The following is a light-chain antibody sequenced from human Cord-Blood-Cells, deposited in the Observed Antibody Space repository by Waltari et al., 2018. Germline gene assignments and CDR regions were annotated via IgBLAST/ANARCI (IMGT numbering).Light chain of an antibody. J-gene: IGLJ2*01. CDR2: AGS. CDR3: CSYAGSSTLV. V-gene: IGLV2-23*01. CDR1: SSDVGSYNL. Sequence: QSALTQPASVSGSPGQSTTISCTGTSSDVGSYNLVPWYQQHPGKAPKLMIYAGSKRPSGVSNRFSGSNSGNTASLTISGLQAEDEADYYCCSYAGSSTLVFGGGTKLTVL.